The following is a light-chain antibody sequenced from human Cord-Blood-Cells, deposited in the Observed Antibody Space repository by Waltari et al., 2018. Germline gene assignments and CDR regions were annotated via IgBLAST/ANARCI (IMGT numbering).Light chain of an antibody. CDR2: GAS. J-gene: IGKJ4*01. CDR1: QRVSSSY. V-gene: IGKV3-20*01. CDR3: QQYGSSPLT. Sequence: EIVLTQSPGTLSLSLGERATLSCRASQRVSSSYLAWYQQKPGQAPRLLIYGASRRATGIPDRFSGSGSGTDFTLTISRLEPEDFAVYYCQQYGSSPLTFGGGTKVEIK.